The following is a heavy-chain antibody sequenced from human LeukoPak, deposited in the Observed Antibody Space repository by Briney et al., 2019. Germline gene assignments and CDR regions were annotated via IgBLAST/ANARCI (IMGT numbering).Heavy chain of an antibody. J-gene: IGHJ6*03. CDR3: ARHPPSSDCSSTSCYVYCYYMDV. CDR1: GYSISSGYY. D-gene: IGHD2-2*01. Sequence: PSETLSLTCAVSGYSISSGYYWGWIRQPPGKGLEWIGSIYHSGSTYYNPSLKSRVTISVDTSKNQFPLKLSSVTAADTAVYYCARHPPSSDCSSTSCYVYCYYMDVWGKGTTVTVSS. CDR2: IYHSGST. V-gene: IGHV4-38-2*01.